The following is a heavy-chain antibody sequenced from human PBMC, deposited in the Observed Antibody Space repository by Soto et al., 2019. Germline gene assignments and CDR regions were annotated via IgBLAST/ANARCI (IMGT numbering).Heavy chain of an antibody. D-gene: IGHD4-17*01. Sequence: LSLTCTVSGASVSNVRYYWSWIRQPPGQALEWIGYIYNIGITKYNPSLKSRVTISVDTSKNEFSLNLRSVTAADTAVYYCARVRYGHYGDYWGQGALVTVSS. CDR3: ARVRYGHYGDY. J-gene: IGHJ4*02. CDR2: IYNIGIT. V-gene: IGHV4-61*01. CDR1: GASVSNVRYY.